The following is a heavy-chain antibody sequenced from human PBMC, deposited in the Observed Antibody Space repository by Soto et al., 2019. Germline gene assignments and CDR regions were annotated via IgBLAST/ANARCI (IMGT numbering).Heavy chain of an antibody. D-gene: IGHD2-15*01. CDR3: ARRVRGGYFDY. J-gene: IGHJ4*02. Sequence: SETLSLTCTVSGGSISSYYWSWIRQPPGKGLEWIGYIYYSGSTNYNPSLKSRVTISVDTSKNQFSLKLSSVTAADTAVYYCARRVRGGYFDYVGQGTLVTVSS. V-gene: IGHV4-59*08. CDR1: GGSISSYY. CDR2: IYYSGST.